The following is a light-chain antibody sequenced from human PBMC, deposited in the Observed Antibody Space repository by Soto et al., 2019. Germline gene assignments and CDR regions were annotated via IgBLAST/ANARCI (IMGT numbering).Light chain of an antibody. J-gene: IGKJ4*01. CDR2: AAS. Sequence: IQLTQSPSSLSASVGDRVTITCRASQSVNTYLHWYQQKAGQAPKLLIYAASSLQSGVPSRFSGSGSGTDFTLTISSLQPEDFATYYCQQADSFPTFGGGTKVDIK. CDR3: QQADSFPT. CDR1: QSVNTY. V-gene: IGKV1-39*01.